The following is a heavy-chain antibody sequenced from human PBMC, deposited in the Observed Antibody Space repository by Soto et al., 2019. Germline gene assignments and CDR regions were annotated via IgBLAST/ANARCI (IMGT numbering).Heavy chain of an antibody. CDR3: ARGVVAAAGKKIDY. Sequence: GGSLRLSCAASGFTFSNYAMNWVRQAPGKGLEWVSSIPGTGGSTYYADSVRGRFTISRENAKNSLYLQMNSLRAGDTAVYYCARGVVAAAGKKIDYWGQGTLVTVSS. CDR2: IPGTGGST. J-gene: IGHJ4*02. D-gene: IGHD6-13*01. CDR1: GFTFSNYA. V-gene: IGHV3-23*01.